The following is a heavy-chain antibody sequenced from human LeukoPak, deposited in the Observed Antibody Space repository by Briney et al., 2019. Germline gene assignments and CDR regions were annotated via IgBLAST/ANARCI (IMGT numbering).Heavy chain of an antibody. J-gene: IGHJ4*02. CDR3: AKVNYYGSGTSYRFHYFDY. CDR1: GFTFSNFA. D-gene: IGHD3-10*01. V-gene: IGHV3-23*01. CDR2: ISSSADTI. Sequence: PGGSLRLSCAASGFTFSNFAMSWVRQAPGKGLEWVSAISSSADTIYYADSVKGRFTISRDNSDNTLYLQMNSLRAEDTAVNYCAKVNYYGSGTSYRFHYFDYWGQGTLVTVSS.